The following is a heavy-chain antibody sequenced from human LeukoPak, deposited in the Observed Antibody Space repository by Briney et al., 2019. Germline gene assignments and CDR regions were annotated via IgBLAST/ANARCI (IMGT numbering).Heavy chain of an antibody. J-gene: IGHJ4*02. V-gene: IGHV3-23*01. CDR3: ANPPPHSGSSWTKYYFDY. CDR1: GFTFSSYA. CDR2: IRGSGGST. D-gene: IGHD6-13*01. Sequence: GGSLRLSCAASGFTFSSYAMSWVRQAPGKGLEWVSAIRGSGGSTYYADSVKGRFTISRDNSKNTLYLQMNSLRAEDTAVYYCANPPPHSGSSWTKYYFDYWGQGTLVTVST.